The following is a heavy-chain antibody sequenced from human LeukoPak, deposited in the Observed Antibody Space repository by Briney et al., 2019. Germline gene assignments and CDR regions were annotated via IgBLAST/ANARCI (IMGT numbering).Heavy chain of an antibody. Sequence: SETLFLTCTVSGGSISSYYLSWIRQPAGKGLEWIGRVYGGGSTTYNPSLKSRVTMSVDTSKNQFSLKLSSVTAADTAVYYCARDGVDYYGSGSYYRPYYYYYYMDVWGKGTTVTVSS. V-gene: IGHV4-4*07. CDR3: ARDGVDYYGSGSYYRPYYYYYYMDV. CDR2: VYGGGST. J-gene: IGHJ6*03. D-gene: IGHD3-10*01. CDR1: GGSISSYY.